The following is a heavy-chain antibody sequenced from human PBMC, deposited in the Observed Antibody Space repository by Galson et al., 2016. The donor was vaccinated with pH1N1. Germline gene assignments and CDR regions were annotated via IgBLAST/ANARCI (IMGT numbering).Heavy chain of an antibody. Sequence: QSGAEVKKPGESLKISCKASGYIFTSQWIAWVRQVPGKGLEWVGVVNPGGSTIRYSPSFQGQVTTSSDKSISTAYLQWISLRASDTAMYYCARQYDFGDYRGNAFDIWGQGTVVIVSS. CDR1: GYIFTSQW. CDR3: ARQYDFGDYRGNAFDI. D-gene: IGHD4-17*01. CDR2: VNPGGSTI. J-gene: IGHJ3*02. V-gene: IGHV5-51*03.